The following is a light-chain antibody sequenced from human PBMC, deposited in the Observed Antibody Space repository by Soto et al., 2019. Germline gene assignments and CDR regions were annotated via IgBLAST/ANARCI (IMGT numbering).Light chain of an antibody. J-gene: IGLJ2*01. Sequence: QAVVTQEPSLTVSPGGTVTLTCDSSTGPVTSSHYPYWFQQKPGQAPTTLIYDTNSKHSWTPARFSGSLLGDKAALTLSGAQPEDEADYYCLLSYPGVTGGNVVFGGGTQLTVL. V-gene: IGLV7-46*01. CDR3: LLSYPGVTGGNVV. CDR1: TGPVTSSHY. CDR2: DTN.